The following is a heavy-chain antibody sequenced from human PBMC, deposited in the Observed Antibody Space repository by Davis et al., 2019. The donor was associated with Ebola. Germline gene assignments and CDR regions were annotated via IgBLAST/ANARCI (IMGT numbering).Heavy chain of an antibody. Sequence: PSETLSLTCTVSGGSVSSGSYYWSWIRQPPGKGLEWIGYIYYSGSTYYNPSLKSRVTISVDTSKNQFSLKVRSVTAADTAVYYCASDKVGATPRFDSWGQGTLVTVSS. CDR3: ASDKVGATPRFDS. CDR2: IYYSGST. V-gene: IGHV4-61*01. D-gene: IGHD1-26*01. J-gene: IGHJ4*02. CDR1: GGSVSSGSYY.